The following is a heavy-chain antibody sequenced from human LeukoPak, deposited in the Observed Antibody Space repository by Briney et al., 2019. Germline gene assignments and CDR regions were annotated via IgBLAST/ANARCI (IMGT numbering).Heavy chain of an antibody. J-gene: IGHJ4*02. V-gene: IGHV1-69-2*01. CDR1: GYTFTDYY. CDR2: VDPEDGET. Sequence: VASVKMSCKVSGYTFTDYYMHWVQQAPGKGLEWMGLVDPEDGETIYAEKFQGRVTITADTSTDTAYMELSSLRSKDTAVYYCATFSGRYSGYWGQGTLVTVSS. CDR3: ATFSGRYSGY. D-gene: IGHD3-10*01.